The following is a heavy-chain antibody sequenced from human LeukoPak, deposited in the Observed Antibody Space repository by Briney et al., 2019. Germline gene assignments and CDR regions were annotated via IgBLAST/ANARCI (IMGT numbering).Heavy chain of an antibody. CDR2: IWYDGSNK. Sequence: GGSLRLSCAASGFTFSSYGMHWVRQAPGKGLEWVAVIWYDGSNKYYADSVKGRFTISRDNSKNTLYLQMNSLRAEDTAVYYCGRDHDFWSGYYTPPSDYCYGMDVWGQGTTVTVSS. CDR1: GFTFSSYG. V-gene: IGHV3-33*01. CDR3: GRDHDFWSGYYTPPSDYCYGMDV. J-gene: IGHJ6*02. D-gene: IGHD3-3*01.